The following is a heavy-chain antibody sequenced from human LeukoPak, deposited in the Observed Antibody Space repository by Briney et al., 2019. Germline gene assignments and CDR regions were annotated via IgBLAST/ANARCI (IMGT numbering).Heavy chain of an antibody. V-gene: IGHV4-59*01. D-gene: IGHD2-2*01. J-gene: IGHJ4*02. Sequence: SETLSLTCTVSGGSISSYYWSWIRQPPGKGLEWIGYIYYSGSTNYNPSLKSRVTISVDTSKNQFSLKLSSVTAADTAVYYCARPRYCSSTSCSSFGYWGQGTLVTVS. CDR1: GGSISSYY. CDR3: ARPRYCSSTSCSSFGY. CDR2: IYYSGST.